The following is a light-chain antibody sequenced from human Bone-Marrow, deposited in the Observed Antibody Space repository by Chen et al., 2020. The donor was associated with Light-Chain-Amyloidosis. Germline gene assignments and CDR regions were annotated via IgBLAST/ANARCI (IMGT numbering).Light chain of an antibody. CDR3: QVWDRSSDRPV. Sequence: SDVLTQPSSVSVAPGQTATIACGGTNIGSTSVHWYQQTPGQAPPLVVYDDSDRPSGSPERWAGSNSGNTATLTISRVEAGDEADYYCQVWDRSSDRPVFGGGTKLTVL. J-gene: IGLJ3*02. CDR2: DDS. V-gene: IGLV3-21*02. CDR1: NIGSTS.